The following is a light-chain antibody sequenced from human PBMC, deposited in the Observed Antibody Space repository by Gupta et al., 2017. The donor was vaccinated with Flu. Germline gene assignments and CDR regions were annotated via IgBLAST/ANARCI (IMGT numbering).Light chain of an antibody. V-gene: IGKV1-5*03. CDR2: QVS. CDR1: QGIRTW. Sequence: PSSLSASIGDRVTITCRASQGIRTWLAWNQQKPGQTPKLLIYQVSNLYSGVPSRFSGGASGADFTLTISNLQPDDSATYYCQQMNSYWYSFGQGTKVEIK. CDR3: QQMNSYWYS. J-gene: IGKJ2*03.